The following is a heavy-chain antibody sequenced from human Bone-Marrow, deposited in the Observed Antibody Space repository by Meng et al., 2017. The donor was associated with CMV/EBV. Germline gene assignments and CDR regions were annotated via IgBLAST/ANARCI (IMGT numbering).Heavy chain of an antibody. CDR1: GFTFSSYE. V-gene: IGHV3-48*03. D-gene: IGHD2-2*03. CDR2: ISSSGSTI. J-gene: IGHJ4*02. Sequence: GESLKISCAASGFTFSSYEMNWVRQAPGKGLEWVSYISSSGSTIYYADSVKGRFTISRDNAKNSLYLQMNSLRAEDTAVYYCARALDIVVVPSRLGLDDWGQGTLVTVSS. CDR3: ARALDIVVVPSRLGLDD.